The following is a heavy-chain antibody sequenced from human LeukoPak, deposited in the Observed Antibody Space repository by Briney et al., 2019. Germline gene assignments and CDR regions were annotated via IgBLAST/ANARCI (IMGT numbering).Heavy chain of an antibody. V-gene: IGHV1-46*01. J-gene: IGHJ3*02. CDR1: GYTFTTYY. CDR2: INPSGGTT. Sequence: ASVKVSCKASGYTFTTYYMHWVRQAPGQGLEWMGIINPSGGTTGYAQKFQGRLTMTRDTSTTTVYMELSSLRSEDTAVYYCARVRGRGLRTNAFDIWGQGTMVTVSS. D-gene: IGHD3-10*01. CDR3: ARVRGRGLRTNAFDI.